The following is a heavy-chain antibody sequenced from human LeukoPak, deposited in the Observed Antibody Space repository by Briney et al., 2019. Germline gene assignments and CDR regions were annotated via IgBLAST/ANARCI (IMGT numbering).Heavy chain of an antibody. V-gene: IGHV3-64*01. D-gene: IGHD6-19*01. CDR2: ISSNGGST. J-gene: IGHJ4*02. CDR3: ARGATYSSGWYYFDY. CDR1: GFTFSSYA. Sequence: GGSLRLSCAASGFTFSSYAMHWVRQALGKGLEYVSAISSNGGSTYYANSVKGRFTISRDNSKNTLYLQMGSLRAEDMAVYYCARGATYSSGWYYFDYWGQGTLVTVSS.